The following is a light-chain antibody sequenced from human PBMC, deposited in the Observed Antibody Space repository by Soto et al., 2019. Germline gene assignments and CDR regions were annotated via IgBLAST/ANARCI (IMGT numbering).Light chain of an antibody. CDR1: NSDVGYYNF. CDR3: SSYSGSTAFYV. CDR2: EVS. J-gene: IGLJ1*01. V-gene: IGLV2-14*01. Sequence: QSVLTQPASVSGSPGQSISISCTGTNSDVGYYNFVSWYEQHPGKAPQLIIYEVSNRPSGVSNRFSASKSGNTASLIISGLQSEDKADYHCSSYSGSTAFYVFGTGTNVTVL.